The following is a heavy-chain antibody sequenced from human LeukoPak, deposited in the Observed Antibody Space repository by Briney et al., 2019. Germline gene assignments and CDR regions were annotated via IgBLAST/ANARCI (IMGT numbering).Heavy chain of an antibody. J-gene: IGHJ5*01. D-gene: IGHD6-19*01. V-gene: IGHV3-74*01. Sequence: GEPLRLSCAASGFTFSKYWMLWVRQPPGKGLESVARINTDGSVTTCADSVKSRFTVTRDNPDNTMFLQVNTAGDDDAAVYYCATKQWLAPPPDSWGQGTPVTVSS. CDR2: INTDGSVT. CDR1: GFTFSKYW. CDR3: ATKQWLAPPPDS.